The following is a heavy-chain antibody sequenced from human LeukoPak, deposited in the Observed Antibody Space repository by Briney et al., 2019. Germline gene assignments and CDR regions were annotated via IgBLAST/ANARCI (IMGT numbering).Heavy chain of an antibody. V-gene: IGHV3-53*01. CDR3: ARGHQWLVPHDFDY. Sequence: PGGSLRLSCAASGFTVSSNYMSWVRQAPGKGLEWVSVIYSGGRTHYADSVKGRFTISRDNSKNTLYLQMNRLRAEDTAVYYCARGHQWLVPHDFDYWGQGTLVTVSS. CDR2: IYSGGRT. J-gene: IGHJ4*02. D-gene: IGHD6-19*01. CDR1: GFTVSSNY.